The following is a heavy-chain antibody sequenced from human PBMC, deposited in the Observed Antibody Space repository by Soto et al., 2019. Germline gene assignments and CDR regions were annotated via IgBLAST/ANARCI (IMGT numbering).Heavy chain of an antibody. J-gene: IGHJ4*02. V-gene: IGHV3-33*01. CDR1: GFTFSNYG. CDR2: TWYDGSNK. D-gene: IGHD6-19*01. CDR3: ARGASAVAASFDC. Sequence: QVQLVESGGGVVQPGRSLRLSCTASGFTFSNYGMHWVRQAPGKGLEWVTMTWYDGSNKYYADSVKGRFTISSDNSKNTLYLQMNSLRDGDTAVYYCARGASAVAASFDCWGQGTLVSVSS.